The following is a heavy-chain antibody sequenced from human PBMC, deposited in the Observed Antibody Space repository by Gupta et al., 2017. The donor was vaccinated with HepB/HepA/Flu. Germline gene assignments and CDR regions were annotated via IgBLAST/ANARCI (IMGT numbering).Heavy chain of an antibody. CDR1: GGSISSFF. D-gene: IGHD5-12*01. Sequence: QVQLQESGPGLVQPSETLSLTCTVSGGSISSFFWSWIRQPPGKGPEWIAYIYSSGSTSYNPSLKNRVTISVDTSKNQFSLKLSSVTAADTALYYCARGGYIKMSYYFDYWGQGTLVTVSS. J-gene: IGHJ4*02. CDR3: ARGGYIKMSYYFDY. V-gene: IGHV4-59*01. CDR2: IYSSGST.